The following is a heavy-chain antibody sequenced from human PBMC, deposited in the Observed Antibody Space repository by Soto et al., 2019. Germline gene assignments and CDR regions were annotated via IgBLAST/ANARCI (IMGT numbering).Heavy chain of an antibody. D-gene: IGHD4-4*01. CDR3: ASEGLQYNWFDP. CDR2: ISSSSSTI. CDR1: GFTFSSYS. V-gene: IGHV3-48*02. J-gene: IGHJ5*02. Sequence: EVQLVESGGGLVQPGGSLRLSCAASGFTFSSYSMNWVRQAPGKGLEWVSYISSSSSTIYYADSVQGRFTISRDNAKNSLYLQMNSLRDEDTAVYYCASEGLQYNWFDPWGQGTLVTVSS.